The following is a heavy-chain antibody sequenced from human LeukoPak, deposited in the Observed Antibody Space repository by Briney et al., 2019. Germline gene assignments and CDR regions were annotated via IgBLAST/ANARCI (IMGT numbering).Heavy chain of an antibody. J-gene: IGHJ4*02. CDR1: GYSISSDNY. CDR3: ARAPRDSSSSNYMRRFDY. D-gene: IGHD3-22*01. Sequence: SSETLSLTCAVSGYSISSDNYWVWIRQPPGRGLERTGGIYHSGSTYYNPSLKSRVTMSVDTSKNQFSLKLSSVTAADTAVYYCARAPRDSSSSNYMRRFDYWGQGTLVTVSS. V-gene: IGHV4-38-2*01. CDR2: IYHSGST.